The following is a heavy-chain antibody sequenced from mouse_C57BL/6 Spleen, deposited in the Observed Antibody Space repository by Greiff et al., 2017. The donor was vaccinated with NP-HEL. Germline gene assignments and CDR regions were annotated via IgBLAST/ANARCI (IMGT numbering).Heavy chain of an antibody. CDR1: GYTFTSYW. Sequence: QVQLQQPGAELVKPGASVKMSCKASGYTFTSYWITWVKQRPGQGLEWIGDIYPGSGSTYYNEKFKSKATLTVDTSSSTAYMQLSSLTSKDSAVYYYARDYYGSSYGYFDYWGQGTTLTVSS. V-gene: IGHV1-55*01. CDR2: IYPGSGST. CDR3: ARDYYGSSYGYFDY. D-gene: IGHD1-1*01. J-gene: IGHJ2*01.